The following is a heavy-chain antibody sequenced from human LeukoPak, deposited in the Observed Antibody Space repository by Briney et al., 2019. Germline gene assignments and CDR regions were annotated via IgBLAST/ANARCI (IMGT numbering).Heavy chain of an antibody. V-gene: IGHV1-18*01. D-gene: IGHD2-15*01. J-gene: IGHJ4*02. CDR2: ISPYNGNT. CDR3: ARDRAVAVAATDY. CDR1: GYTFTTYG. Sequence: ASVKVSCKASGYTFTTYGISWVRQAPGQGLEWMGWISPYNGNTNYAQKLQGRVTMTTDTSTSTAYMELRSLRSDDTAVYYRARDRAVAVAATDYWGQGTLVTVSS.